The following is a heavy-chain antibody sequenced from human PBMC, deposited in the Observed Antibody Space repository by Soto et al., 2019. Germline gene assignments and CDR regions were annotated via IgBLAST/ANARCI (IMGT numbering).Heavy chain of an antibody. Sequence: QVQLVQSGAEVKKPGASVKVSCKASGYTFTSYGISWVRQAPGQGLEWMGWISAYNGNTNYAQKLQGRDTMTTDTSTSTAYMVLRSLRSDDTAVYYCARVPAASNDTRRYYSYSLDVWGKGTTVTVSS. CDR1: GYTFTSYG. CDR2: ISAYNGNT. D-gene: IGHD2-2*01. J-gene: IGHJ6*03. CDR3: ARVPAASNDTRRYYSYSLDV. V-gene: IGHV1-18*01.